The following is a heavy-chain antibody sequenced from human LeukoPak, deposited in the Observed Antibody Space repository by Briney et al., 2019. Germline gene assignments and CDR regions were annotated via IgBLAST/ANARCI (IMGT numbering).Heavy chain of an antibody. CDR1: GFTFSNYG. V-gene: IGHV3-33*06. D-gene: IGHD3-10*01. Sequence: PGRSLRLSCAASGFTFSNYGMHWVRQPPGKGLEWGAFIWHDGRDAYYADSVKGRFTISRDNSKNTLYLQMNSLRAEDTAVYYCAKAGGSGSYYNAHDYWGQGTLVTVSS. CDR3: AKAGGSGSYYNAHDY. CDR2: IWHDGRDA. J-gene: IGHJ4*02.